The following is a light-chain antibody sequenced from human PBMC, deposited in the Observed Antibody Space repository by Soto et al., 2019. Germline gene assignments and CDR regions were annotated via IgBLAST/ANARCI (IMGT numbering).Light chain of an antibody. V-gene: IGKV3-20*01. CDR1: QNVDSNY. CDR2: GAS. Sequence: EIVLTQSPGTLSLSPWERATLSCRASQNVDSNYLAWYQQKPGQAPRIIIFGASGRATGIPDRFSGSGSGTDFTLTISRLEPEDFAVYYCQQYGNSLWTFGQGTKVDIK. J-gene: IGKJ1*01. CDR3: QQYGNSLWT.